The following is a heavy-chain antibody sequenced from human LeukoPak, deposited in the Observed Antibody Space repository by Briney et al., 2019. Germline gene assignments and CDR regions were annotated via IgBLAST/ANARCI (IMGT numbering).Heavy chain of an antibody. V-gene: IGHV3-21*01. CDR3: ARPFYYDTNGAEGMDV. Sequence: GGSLRLFCAASGFTVSRCSMNWVRQAPGKGLELVSSVTSSGTYLYYADSVKGRFTISRDNAKNSLYLQMNSLRAEDTAVYYCARPFYYDTNGAEGMDVWGQGTTVTVS. J-gene: IGHJ6*02. D-gene: IGHD3-22*01. CDR2: VTSSGTYL. CDR1: GFTVSRCS.